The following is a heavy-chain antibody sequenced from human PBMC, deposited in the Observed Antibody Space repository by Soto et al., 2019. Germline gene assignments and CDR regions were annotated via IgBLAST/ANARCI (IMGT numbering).Heavy chain of an antibody. V-gene: IGHV1-69*01. CDR2: IIPIFGTA. Sequence: QVQLVQSGAEVKKPGSSVKVSCKASGGTFSSYAISWVRQAPGQGLEWMGGIIPIFGTANYAQKFQGRVTITADESTSTAYMELSSRRYEDTAVYYCASARPYRSSWYGGYFDYWGQGTLVTVSS. J-gene: IGHJ4*02. CDR3: ASARPYRSSWYGGYFDY. D-gene: IGHD6-13*01. CDR1: GGTFSSYA.